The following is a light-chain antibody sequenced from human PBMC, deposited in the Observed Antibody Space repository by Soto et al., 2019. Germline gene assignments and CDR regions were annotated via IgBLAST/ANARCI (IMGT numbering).Light chain of an antibody. J-gene: IGKJ4*01. CDR2: DAS. Sequence: EIVMTQSPANLSVSPGERAIYSCRASQSVDSKLAWYQQKLGQAPRLLIYDASTRATGIPARFSGSGSGTEFTLTISSLQSEDFAIYYCPQYYVWNTCGGGTKV. CDR3: PQYYVWNT. CDR1: QSVDSK. V-gene: IGKV3D-15*01.